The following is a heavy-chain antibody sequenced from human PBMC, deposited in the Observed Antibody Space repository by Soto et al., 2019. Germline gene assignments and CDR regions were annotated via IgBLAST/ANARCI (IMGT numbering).Heavy chain of an antibody. Sequence: LRLSCAASGFTLSSYSMNWVRQAPGKGLEWVSSISSSSSYIYYADSVKGRFTISRDNAKNSLYLQMNSLRAEDTAVYYCAREIVVVPAATLYYYYGMDVWGQGTTVTVSS. J-gene: IGHJ6*02. V-gene: IGHV3-21*01. D-gene: IGHD2-2*01. CDR3: AREIVVVPAATLYYYYGMDV. CDR1: GFTLSSYS. CDR2: ISSSSSYI.